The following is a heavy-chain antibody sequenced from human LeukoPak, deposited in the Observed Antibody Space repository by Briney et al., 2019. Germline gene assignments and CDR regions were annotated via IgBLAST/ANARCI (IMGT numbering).Heavy chain of an antibody. V-gene: IGHV3-23*01. J-gene: IGHJ4*02. CDR1: GFTFSDYE. D-gene: IGHD4-17*01. Sequence: AGGSLRLSCAASGFTFSDYEMSWIRQAPGKGLEWVSAIGRSGDSTQYTDSVKGRFTISRDNSRNTLSLRMNNLRAEDTAIYYCAKGGVDHGGQGTLVSVSS. CDR2: IGRSGDST. CDR3: AKGGVDH.